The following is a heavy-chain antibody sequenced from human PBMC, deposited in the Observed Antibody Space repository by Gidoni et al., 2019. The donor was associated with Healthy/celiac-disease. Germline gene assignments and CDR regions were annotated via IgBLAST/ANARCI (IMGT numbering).Heavy chain of an antibody. J-gene: IGHJ6*02. V-gene: IGHV4-4*02. D-gene: IGHD3-3*01. CDR1: GGSISSSNW. CDR3: ARDTSITIFGVVNYGMDV. CDR2: IYHSGST. Sequence: QVQLQESGPGLVKPSGTLSLTCAVSGGSISSSNWWSWVRQPPGKGPEWIAEIYHSGSTNYNPSLKSRVTISLDKSKNQFSLKLSSVTAADTAVYYCARDTSITIFGVVNYGMDVWGQGTTVTVSS.